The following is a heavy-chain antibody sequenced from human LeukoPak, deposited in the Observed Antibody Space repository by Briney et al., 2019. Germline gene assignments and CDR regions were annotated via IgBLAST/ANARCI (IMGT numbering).Heavy chain of an antibody. J-gene: IGHJ4*02. CDR2: ISGSGGST. V-gene: IGHV3-23*01. Sequence: PGGSLRLSCAASGFTFSSYAMNWVRQAPGKGLEWVSAISGSGGSTYYADSVKGRFTISRDNSKNTLYLQMNSLRAEDTAVYYCAKDRGELRAFDYWGQGTLVTVSS. D-gene: IGHD1-26*01. CDR1: GFTFSSYA. CDR3: AKDRGELRAFDY.